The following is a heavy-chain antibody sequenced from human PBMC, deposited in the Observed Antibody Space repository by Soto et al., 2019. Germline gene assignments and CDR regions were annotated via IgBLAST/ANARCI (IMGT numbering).Heavy chain of an antibody. V-gene: IGHV1-3*01. CDR3: ARDLRGMIPPMGFQH. J-gene: IGHJ1*01. D-gene: IGHD2-8*01. CDR2: INAGNGNT. Sequence: GASVKVSCKASGYTFTSYAMHWVRQAPGQRLEWMGWINAGNGNTKYSQKFQGRVTITRDTSASTAYMELSSLRSEDTAVYYCARDLRGMIPPMGFQHWGQGTLVTVSS. CDR1: GYTFTSYA.